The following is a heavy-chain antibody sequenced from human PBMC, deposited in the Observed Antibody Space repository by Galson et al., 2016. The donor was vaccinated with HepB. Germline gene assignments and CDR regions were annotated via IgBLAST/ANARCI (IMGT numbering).Heavy chain of an antibody. CDR1: GGTFSSYG. Sequence: SVKASCKASGGTFSSYGISWVRQAPGQGLEWMGGTIPIFGTANYAQKFQGRVTIIADESTSTAYMELSSLRSEDTAVYYCARALYGDDLSYDHWGQGTLVTVSS. D-gene: IGHD4-17*01. V-gene: IGHV1-69*13. CDR2: TIPIFGTA. J-gene: IGHJ4*02. CDR3: ARALYGDDLSYDH.